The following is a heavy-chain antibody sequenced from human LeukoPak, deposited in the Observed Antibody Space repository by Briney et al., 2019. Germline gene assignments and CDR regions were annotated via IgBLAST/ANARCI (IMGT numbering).Heavy chain of an antibody. J-gene: IGHJ4*02. CDR2: IWYDGSNK. CDR3: VRGIWGSVASAY. D-gene: IGHD7-27*01. V-gene: IGHV3-33*01. CDR1: GFIFGSYG. Sequence: GGSLRLSCAASGFIFGSYGMHWVRQATGKGLEWVAAIWYDGSNKYYADSVKGRFSISRDNSNNTLSLHLNSLRVDDTAFYYCVRGIWGSVASAYWGQGTLVTVSS.